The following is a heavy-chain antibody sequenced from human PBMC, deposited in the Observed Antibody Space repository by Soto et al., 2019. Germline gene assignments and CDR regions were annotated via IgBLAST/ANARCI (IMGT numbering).Heavy chain of an antibody. CDR3: AREFPSDYCSSTSCYYFDY. J-gene: IGHJ4*02. CDR1: GGSVSSGSYY. Sequence: SETLSLTCTVSGGSVSSGSYYWSWIRQPPGKGLEWIGYIYYSGSTNYNPSLKSRVTISVDTSKNQFSLKLSSVTAADTAVYYCAREFPSDYCSSTSCYYFDYWGQGTLVTVSS. V-gene: IGHV4-61*01. D-gene: IGHD2-2*01. CDR2: IYYSGST.